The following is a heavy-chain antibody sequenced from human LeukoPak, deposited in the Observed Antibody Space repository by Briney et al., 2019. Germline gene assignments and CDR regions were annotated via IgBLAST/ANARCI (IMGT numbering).Heavy chain of an antibody. Sequence: SQTLSLPCAISGDSVSSNSAAWNWIRPSPSRGLEWLGRTYYRSKWYNDYAVSVKSRITINPDTSKNQFSLQLNSVTPEDTAVYYCARGLLWFGERTTHVDYWGQGTLVTVSS. CDR1: GDSVSSNSAA. CDR3: ARGLLWFGERTTHVDY. CDR2: TYYRSKWYN. J-gene: IGHJ4*02. V-gene: IGHV6-1*01. D-gene: IGHD3-10*01.